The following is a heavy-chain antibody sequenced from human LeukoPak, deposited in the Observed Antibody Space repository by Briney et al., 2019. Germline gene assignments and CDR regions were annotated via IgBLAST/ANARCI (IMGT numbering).Heavy chain of an antibody. Sequence: GESLRLSCTASGFTFTTYWMSCVRHPPGRGLEWVANIKQDGTEKYYVDSVKGRFTISRDNAKKSLYLQMNSLRVEDTATYYCAKVAHYYYGSGSYYFFEHWGQGTPVTASS. D-gene: IGHD3-10*01. CDR2: IKQDGTEK. CDR1: GFTFTTYW. V-gene: IGHV3-7*01. J-gene: IGHJ4*02. CDR3: AKVAHYYYGSGSYYFFEH.